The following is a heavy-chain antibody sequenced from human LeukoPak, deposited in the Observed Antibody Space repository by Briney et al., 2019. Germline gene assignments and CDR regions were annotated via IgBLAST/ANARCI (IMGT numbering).Heavy chain of an antibody. V-gene: IGHV1-24*01. CDR3: ATGAAWDLLTY. Sequence: GASVKVSCRVSGYTLTELSTHWVRQAPGKGLEWMGGFDPEDGEAVYAQKFQGRVTMTEDTSTNTAYMELSSLRSEDTAVFYCATGAAWDLLTYWGQGTLVTVSS. CDR2: FDPEDGEA. D-gene: IGHD1-26*01. J-gene: IGHJ4*02. CDR1: GYTLTELS.